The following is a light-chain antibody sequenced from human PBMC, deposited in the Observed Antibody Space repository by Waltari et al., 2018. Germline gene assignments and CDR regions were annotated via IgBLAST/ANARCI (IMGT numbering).Light chain of an antibody. J-gene: IGKJ5*01. Sequence: DIVMTQSPDSLAVSLGERATINCKSSTSVLYSSNNKNYLAGYQQKPGQPPKLLIYWASTRESGVPDRFSGSGSGTDFTLTISSLQAEDVAVYYCQQYYSTPITFGQVTRLEIK. CDR2: WAS. CDR3: QQYYSTPIT. V-gene: IGKV4-1*01. CDR1: TSVLYSSNNKNY.